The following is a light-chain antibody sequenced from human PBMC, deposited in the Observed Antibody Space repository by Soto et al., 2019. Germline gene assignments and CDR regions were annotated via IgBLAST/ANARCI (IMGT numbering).Light chain of an antibody. CDR2: KAS. Sequence: DIQMTQSPSTLSASVGDRVTITCRASQSVSTWLAWYQQKPGKAPKLLIYKASSLENRVPSRFSGSGSGTEFTLTITGLQPDDFATYYCQHYSDYPYTFGQGTKLDIK. CDR1: QSVSTW. J-gene: IGKJ2*01. V-gene: IGKV1-5*03. CDR3: QHYSDYPYT.